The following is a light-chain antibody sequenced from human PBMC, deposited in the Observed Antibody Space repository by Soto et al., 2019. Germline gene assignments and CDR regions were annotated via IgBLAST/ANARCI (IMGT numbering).Light chain of an antibody. CDR3: QSYDSGQVV. CDR1: RSNIGAGYD. CDR2: GHT. Sequence: QSVLTQPPSVSGAPGQRVTISCTGSRSNIGAGYDVHWYQQLPGTAPKLLIYGHTNRPSGVPDRFSGSKSGTSASLAITGLQAEDEADYYCQSYDSGQVVFGGGTKLTVL. V-gene: IGLV1-40*01. J-gene: IGLJ2*01.